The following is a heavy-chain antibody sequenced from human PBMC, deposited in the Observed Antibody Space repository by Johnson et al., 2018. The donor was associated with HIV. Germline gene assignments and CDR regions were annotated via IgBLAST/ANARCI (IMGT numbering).Heavy chain of an antibody. D-gene: IGHD1-26*01. J-gene: IGHJ3*02. CDR2: ISYDGSNK. Sequence: VQLVESGGGVVQPGRSLRLSCAASGFPFSSYGMHWVRQAPGKGLEWVAVISYDGSNKYYADSVKGRFIISRDNSKNTLYLQVNSPRTEDTALYYCAKEVATRGIVGARGAFDIWGQGTMVTVSS. V-gene: IGHV3-30*18. CDR1: GFPFSSYG. CDR3: AKEVATRGIVGARGAFDI.